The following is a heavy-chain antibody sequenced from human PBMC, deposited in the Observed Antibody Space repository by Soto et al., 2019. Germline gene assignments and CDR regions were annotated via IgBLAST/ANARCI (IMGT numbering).Heavy chain of an antibody. CDR1: GFSFSSYG. CDR3: AKSKSGVGPFQLQSFFGY. V-gene: IGHV3-30*18. J-gene: IGHJ4*02. D-gene: IGHD4-4*01. Sequence: QGQLVESGGGVVQPGGSLRLSCEASGFSFSSYGMHWVRQAPGKGLEWVAVVSYDGNNEYYVDSVKGRFTTSRDNSKNTVFLQMNSLRPEDTAVYYCAKSKSGVGPFQLQSFFGYWGQGSRVTVSS. CDR2: VSYDGNNE.